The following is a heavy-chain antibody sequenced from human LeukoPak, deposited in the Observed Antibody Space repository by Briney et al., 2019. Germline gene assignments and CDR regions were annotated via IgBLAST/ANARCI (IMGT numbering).Heavy chain of an antibody. CDR2: IYPGDSDT. CDR3: ARHVEYYYGSGSPWYYGMDV. Sequence: GESLKISCRGSGYSFTSYWIGWVRQMPGKGLEWMGIIYPGDSDTRYSPSFQGQVTISADKSISTAYLQWSSLKASDTAMYYCARHVEYYYGSGSPWYYGMDVWGKGTTVTVSS. CDR1: GYSFTSYW. V-gene: IGHV5-51*01. D-gene: IGHD3-10*01. J-gene: IGHJ6*04.